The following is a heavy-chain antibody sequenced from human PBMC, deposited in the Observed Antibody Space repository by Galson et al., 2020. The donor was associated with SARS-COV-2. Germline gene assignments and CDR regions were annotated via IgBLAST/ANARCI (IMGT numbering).Heavy chain of an antibody. Sequence: GGSLRLSCAASGFTFSSYSMNWVRQAPGKGLEWVSSISSSSSYIYYADSVKGRFTISRDSSKNTLYLQMNSLRAEDTAVYYCAKATWRYFFDAWGQGALVTVSS. V-gene: IGHV3-21*04. CDR2: ISSSSSYI. D-gene: IGHD3-3*01. CDR1: GFTFSSYS. J-gene: IGHJ4*02. CDR3: AKATWRYFFDA.